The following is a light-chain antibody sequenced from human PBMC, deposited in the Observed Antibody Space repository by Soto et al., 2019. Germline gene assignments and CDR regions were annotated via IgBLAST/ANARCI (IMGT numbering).Light chain of an antibody. CDR2: SNN. J-gene: IGLJ1*01. CDR3: AAWDDSLNGPLYV. CDR1: SSNIGSNT. V-gene: IGLV1-44*01. Sequence: QSALTQPPSGSGTPGQRVTISCSGSSSNIGSNTVNWYQQLPGTAPKLLIYSNNQRPSGVPDRFSGSKSGTSASLAISGLQSEDEADYYCAAWDDSLNGPLYVFGTGTKVTVL.